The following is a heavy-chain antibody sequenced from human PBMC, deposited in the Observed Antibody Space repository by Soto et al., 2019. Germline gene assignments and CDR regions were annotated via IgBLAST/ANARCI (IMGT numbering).Heavy chain of an antibody. V-gene: IGHV3-48*03. D-gene: IGHD3-3*01. CDR2: ISSSGSTI. J-gene: IGHJ6*02. Sequence: GGSLRLSCAASGFTFSSYEMNWVRQAPGKGLEWVSYISSSGSTIYYADSVKGRFTISRDNAKNSLYLQMNSLRAEDTAVYYCARELYYDFWSGSTWDYYYGMDVWGQGTTVTVSS. CDR3: ARELYYDFWSGSTWDYYYGMDV. CDR1: GFTFSSYE.